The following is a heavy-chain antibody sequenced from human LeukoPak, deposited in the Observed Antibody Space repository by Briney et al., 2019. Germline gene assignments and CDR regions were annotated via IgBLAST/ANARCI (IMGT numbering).Heavy chain of an antibody. CDR3: ARVGYYDFWSGLIPHTYYMDV. Sequence: QPGGSLRLSCAASGFTFSNYWMSWVRQAPGKGLEWVANINRDGGAKNYVDSVKGRFTVSRDNAKNSLFLQMNSLRAEDTAIYYCARVGYYDFWSGLIPHTYYMDVWGKGTTVTVSS. V-gene: IGHV3-7*01. J-gene: IGHJ6*03. CDR1: GFTFSNYW. D-gene: IGHD3-3*01. CDR2: INRDGGAK.